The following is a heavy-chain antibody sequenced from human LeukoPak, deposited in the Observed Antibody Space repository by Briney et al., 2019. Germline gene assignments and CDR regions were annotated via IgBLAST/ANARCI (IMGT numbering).Heavy chain of an antibody. CDR2: INQNSYTI. J-gene: IGHJ4*02. CDR3: ARDRRSPHSAYDRGHLYS. CDR1: GFTFSDYY. D-gene: IGHD5-12*01. Sequence: PGGSLRLSCAASGFTFSDYYMTWIRQAPGKGLEWILNINQNSYTIYYADSVKGRFTISRDNAKRSLYLHMTSLRVEDTAVYYCARDRRSPHSAYDRGHLYSWGQGTLVAVSS. V-gene: IGHV3-11*01.